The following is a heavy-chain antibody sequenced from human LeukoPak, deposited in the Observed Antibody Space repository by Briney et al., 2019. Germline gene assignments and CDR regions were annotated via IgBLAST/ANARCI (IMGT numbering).Heavy chain of an antibody. Sequence: PGGSLRLSCAASGFTFSSYGMHWVRQAPGKGLEWVAVISYDGSNKCYADSVKGRFTISRDNSKNTLYLQMNSLRAEDTAVYYCAKDLIRYYYYYGMDVWGQGTTVTVSS. CDR2: ISYDGSNK. J-gene: IGHJ6*02. V-gene: IGHV3-30*18. CDR1: GFTFSSYG. CDR3: AKDLIRYYYYYGMDV.